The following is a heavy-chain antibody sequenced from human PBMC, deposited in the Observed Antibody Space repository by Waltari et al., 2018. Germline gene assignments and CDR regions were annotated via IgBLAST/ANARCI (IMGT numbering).Heavy chain of an antibody. J-gene: IGHJ6*03. V-gene: IGHV4-59*01. Sequence: SWIRQPPGKGLEWIGYIYYSGSTNYNPSLKSRVTISVDTSKNQFSLKLSSVTAADTAVYYCARGRDCSSTSCYPNYYYMDVWGKGTTVTVSS. CDR2: IYYSGST. D-gene: IGHD2-2*01. CDR3: ARGRDCSSTSCYPNYYYMDV.